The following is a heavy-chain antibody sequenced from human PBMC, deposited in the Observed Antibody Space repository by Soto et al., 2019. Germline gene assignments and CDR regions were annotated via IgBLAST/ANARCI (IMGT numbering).Heavy chain of an antibody. J-gene: IGHJ4*02. D-gene: IGHD1-7*01. V-gene: IGHV3-30-3*01. CDR2: ISYDGSNK. CDR1: GFTFSSYA. Sequence: GSLRLSCAASGFTFSSYAMHWVRQAPGKGLEWVAVISYDGSNKYYADSVKGRFTISRDNSKNTLYLQMNSLRAEDTAVYYCARDLDLTGTSYYFDYWGQGTLVTVSS. CDR3: ARDLDLTGTSYYFDY.